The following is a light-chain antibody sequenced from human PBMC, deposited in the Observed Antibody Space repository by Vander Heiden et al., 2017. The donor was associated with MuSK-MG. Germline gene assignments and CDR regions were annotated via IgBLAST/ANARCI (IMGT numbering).Light chain of an antibody. CDR2: AAS. J-gene: IGKJ1*01. V-gene: IGKV1-6*01. CDR1: QGIRND. Sequence: AIQMTQSPSSLSASVGDRVTITCRASQGIRNDLGWYQQKPGKAPKLLIYAASSLQSGVPSRFSGSGSGTDFTLTIISLQPEDFATYYCRQDDNSPWTFGQGTKVEIK. CDR3: RQDDNSPWT.